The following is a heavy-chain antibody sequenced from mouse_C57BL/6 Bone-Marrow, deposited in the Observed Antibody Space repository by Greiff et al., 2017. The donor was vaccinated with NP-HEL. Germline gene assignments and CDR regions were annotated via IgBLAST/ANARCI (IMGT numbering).Heavy chain of an antibody. CDR2: ISDGGSYT. V-gene: IGHV5-4*03. CDR3: ARFYDYGADY. D-gene: IGHD2-4*01. Sequence: EVKLQESGGGLVKPGGSLKLSCAASGFTFSSYAMSWVRQTPEKRLEWVATISDGGSYTYYPDNVKGRFTISRDNAKNNLYLQMSHLKSEDTAMYYCARFYDYGADYWGQGTTLTVSS. CDR1: GFTFSSYA. J-gene: IGHJ2*01.